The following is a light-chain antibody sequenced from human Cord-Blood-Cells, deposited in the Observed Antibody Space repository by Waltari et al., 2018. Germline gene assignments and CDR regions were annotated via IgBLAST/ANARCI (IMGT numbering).Light chain of an antibody. CDR1: QSVSSN. J-gene: IGKJ2*01. V-gene: IGKV3-15*01. CDR2: GAS. CDR3: QQYNNWPPKT. Sequence: TLSVSPGERATLSCRASQSVSSNLAWYQQKPGQAPRLLIYGASTRATGIPARFSGSGSGTEFTLTISSLQSEDFAVYYCQQYNNWPPKTFGQGTKLEIK.